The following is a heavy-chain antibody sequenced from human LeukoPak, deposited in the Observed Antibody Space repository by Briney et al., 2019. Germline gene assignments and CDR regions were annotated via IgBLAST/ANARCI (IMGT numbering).Heavy chain of an antibody. CDR1: GGTFSSYA. Sequence: SVKVSCKASGGTFSSYAISWVRQAPGQGLEWMGGIIPIFGTANYAQKFQGRVTITADESTSTAYMELSSLRSEDTAVYYCARGKDIVVVVAATGAFDIWGQGTMVTVSS. CDR2: IIPIFGTA. D-gene: IGHD2-15*01. V-gene: IGHV1-69*13. CDR3: ARGKDIVVVVAATGAFDI. J-gene: IGHJ3*02.